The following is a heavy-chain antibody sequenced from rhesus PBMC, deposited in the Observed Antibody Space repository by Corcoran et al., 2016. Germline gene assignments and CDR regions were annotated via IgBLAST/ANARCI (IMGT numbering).Heavy chain of an antibody. CDR2: ISGSSGST. Sequence: QVQLQESGPGLVKPSETLSLTCAVSGGSFSGYYWGWLRQPPGKGLEGRGSISGSSGSTVYNPSHKRRGDNSPDTSKIQLSLKVSAVTAADRAVYYCARVPVYDEIWTGYIFNGVDVWGPGVLVTVSS. CDR3: ARVPVYDEIWTGYIFNGVDV. J-gene: IGHJ5-1*01. D-gene: IGHD3-3*01. CDR1: GGSFSGYY. V-gene: IGHV4-165*01.